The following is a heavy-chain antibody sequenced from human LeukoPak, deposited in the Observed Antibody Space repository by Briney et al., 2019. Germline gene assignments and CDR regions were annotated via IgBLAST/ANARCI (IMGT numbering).Heavy chain of an antibody. CDR2: IIPIFGTA. CDR1: GYTFTSYY. Sequence: SVKVSCKASGYTFTSYYLHWVRQAPGQGLEWMGGIIPIFGTANYAQKFQGRVTITADESTSTAYMELSSLRSEDTAVYYCARDRYYYGSGYYFDYWGQGTLVTVSS. J-gene: IGHJ4*02. D-gene: IGHD3-10*01. V-gene: IGHV1-69*13. CDR3: ARDRYYYGSGYYFDY.